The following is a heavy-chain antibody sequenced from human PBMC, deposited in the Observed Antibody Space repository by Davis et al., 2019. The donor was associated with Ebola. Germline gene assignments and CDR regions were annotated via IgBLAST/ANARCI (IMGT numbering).Heavy chain of an antibody. CDR2: ISYDGSNK. CDR3: AKSDYDTITRGADY. D-gene: IGHD4-17*01. J-gene: IGHJ4*02. V-gene: IGHV3-30*18. CDR1: GFTFSSYG. Sequence: PSETLSLTCAASGFTFSSYGMHWVRQAPGKGLEWVAVISYDGSNKYYADSVKGRFTISRDNSKNTLYLQMNSLRAEDTALYYCAKSDYDTITRGADYWGQGTLVTVSS.